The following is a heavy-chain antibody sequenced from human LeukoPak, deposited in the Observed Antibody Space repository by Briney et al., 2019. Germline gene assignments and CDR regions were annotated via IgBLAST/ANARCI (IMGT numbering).Heavy chain of an antibody. V-gene: IGHV3-23*01. Sequence: GGSLRLSCAVSGFTFSGYDMSWVRQAPGKGLEGVSAISGNGGSTFYADSVKGRFTISRDNSKNTLYMQMNSLRAEDTAVYYCAKESYYDILTGPTPTAEYFQHWGQGTLVTVSS. D-gene: IGHD3-9*01. CDR1: GFTFSGYD. CDR2: ISGNGGST. CDR3: AKESYYDILTGPTPTAEYFQH. J-gene: IGHJ1*01.